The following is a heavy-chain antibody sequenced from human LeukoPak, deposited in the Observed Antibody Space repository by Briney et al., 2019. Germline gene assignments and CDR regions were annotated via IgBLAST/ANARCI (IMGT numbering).Heavy chain of an antibody. J-gene: IGHJ4*02. D-gene: IGHD6-19*01. CDR2: ISFDGINK. CDR3: PKAKGEAVAAADD. CDR1: GFTFSSYG. V-gene: IGHV3-30*18. Sequence: GGSLRLSCAASGFTFSSYGMHCVRQAPGKGLEWVAVISFDGINKYYAESVKGRFTISRDNSKKTLYLQMNSLRSEDTAVYYCPKAKGEAVAAADDWGQGSLVSVPS.